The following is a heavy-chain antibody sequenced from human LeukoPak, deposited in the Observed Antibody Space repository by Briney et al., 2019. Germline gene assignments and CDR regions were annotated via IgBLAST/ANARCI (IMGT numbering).Heavy chain of an antibody. V-gene: IGHV1-2*02. J-gene: IGHJ4*02. CDR1: GYTFTGYY. Sequence: ASVKVSCKASGYTFTGYYMHWVRQAPGQGLEWMGWINPNSGGTNYAQKFQGRVTMTRDTSISTAYMELSRLRSDDTAVYYCARIRGYSSGWDFDYWGQGTLVTVSS. D-gene: IGHD6-19*01. CDR3: ARIRGYSSGWDFDY. CDR2: INPNSGGT.